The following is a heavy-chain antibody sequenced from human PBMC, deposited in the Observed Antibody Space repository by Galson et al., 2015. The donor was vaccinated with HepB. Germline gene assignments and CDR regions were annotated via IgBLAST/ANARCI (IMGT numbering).Heavy chain of an antibody. CDR2: ISGSGGST. J-gene: IGHJ3*02. CDR3: AKRSSGNDAFDI. D-gene: IGHD3-3*01. Sequence: SLRLSCAASGFTFSSYAMSWVRQAPGKGLEWVSAISGSGGSTYYADSVKGRFTISRDNSKNTLYLQMNSLRAEDTAVYYCAKRSSGNDAFDIWGQGTMVTVSS. V-gene: IGHV3-23*01. CDR1: GFTFSSYA.